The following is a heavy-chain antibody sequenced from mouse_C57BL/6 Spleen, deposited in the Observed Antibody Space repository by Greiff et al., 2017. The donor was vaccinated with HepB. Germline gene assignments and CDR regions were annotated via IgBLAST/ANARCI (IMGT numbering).Heavy chain of an antibody. CDR2: IWSGGST. CDR3: ARRADGYYDYAMDN. D-gene: IGHD2-3*01. Sequence: VQVVESGPGLVQPSQSLSITCTVSGFSLTSYGVHWVRQSPGKGLEWLGVIWSGGSTDYNAAFISRLSISKDNSKSQVFFKMNSLQADDTAIYYCARRADGYYDYAMDNWGQGTSVTVSS. V-gene: IGHV2-2*01. CDR1: GFSLTSYG. J-gene: IGHJ4*01.